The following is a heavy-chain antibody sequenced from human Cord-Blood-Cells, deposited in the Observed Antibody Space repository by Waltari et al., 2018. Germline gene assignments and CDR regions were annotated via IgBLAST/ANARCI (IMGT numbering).Heavy chain of an antibody. CDR3: ARLGELELPFDY. CDR2: IYSSGST. CDR1: GGSISSSSYY. Sequence: QLQLQESGPGLVKPSETLSLTCTVSGGSISSSSYYWGWIRQPPGKGLEWIGSIYSSGSTYYNPSLKSRVTISVDTSKNQFSLKLSSVTAADTAVYYCARLGELELPFDYWGQGTLVTVSS. J-gene: IGHJ4*02. D-gene: IGHD1-7*01. V-gene: IGHV4-39*01.